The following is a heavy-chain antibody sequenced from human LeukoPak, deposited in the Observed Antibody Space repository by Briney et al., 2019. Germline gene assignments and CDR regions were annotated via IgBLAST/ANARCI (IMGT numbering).Heavy chain of an antibody. D-gene: IGHD2-21*01. Sequence: SETLSLTCAVYGGSFSGYYWSWIRQPPGKGLEWIGEINHSGSTNYNPSLKSGVTLSVDTSKIQFSLKLSSVTAADTAVYYCARGPYCGGDCYSHFDYWGQGTLVTVSS. J-gene: IGHJ4*02. V-gene: IGHV4-34*01. CDR1: GGSFSGYY. CDR2: INHSGST. CDR3: ARGPYCGGDCYSHFDY.